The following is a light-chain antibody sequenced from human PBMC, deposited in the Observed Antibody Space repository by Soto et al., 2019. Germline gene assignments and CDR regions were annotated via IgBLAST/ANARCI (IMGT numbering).Light chain of an antibody. CDR2: GAS. V-gene: IGKV3-15*01. CDR1: QSVNNN. Sequence: ETLMTQSPATLSVSPGERATLSCRASQSVNNNLAWYQQKLGQAPRVLIYGASTRATGIPARFTGSGSGTEFILTITSLQSEDSAVYYCQQYGVSRTFGQGTKVEV. J-gene: IGKJ1*01. CDR3: QQYGVSRT.